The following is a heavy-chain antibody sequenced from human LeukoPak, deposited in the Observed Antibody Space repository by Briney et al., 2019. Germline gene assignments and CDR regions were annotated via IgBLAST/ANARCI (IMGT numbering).Heavy chain of an antibody. D-gene: IGHD2-15*01. Sequence: SETLSLTCSVSGGSISSSSYYWGWIRQPPGKGLEWIGSMYYSGSTYYNPSLKSRVTISVDTSKNQFSLNLSSVTAADTAVYYCARFYVVAATGDWYFDLWGRGTLVTVSS. V-gene: IGHV4-39*07. CDR3: ARFYVVAATGDWYFDL. CDR2: MYYSGST. CDR1: GGSISSSSYY. J-gene: IGHJ2*01.